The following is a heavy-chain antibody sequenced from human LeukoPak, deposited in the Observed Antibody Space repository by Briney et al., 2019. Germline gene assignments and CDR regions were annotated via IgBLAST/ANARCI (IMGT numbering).Heavy chain of an antibody. D-gene: IGHD3-3*01. J-gene: IGHJ4*02. CDR3: ARDVSIKLLEWSAVY. CDR1: GFTFSSYA. Sequence: GGSLRLSCAASGFTFSSYAMHWVRQAPGKGLEWVAVISYDGSNKYYADSVKGRFTISRDNSKNTLYLQMNSLRAEDTAVYYCARDVSIKLLEWSAVYWGQGTLVTVSS. CDR2: ISYDGSNK. V-gene: IGHV3-30-3*01.